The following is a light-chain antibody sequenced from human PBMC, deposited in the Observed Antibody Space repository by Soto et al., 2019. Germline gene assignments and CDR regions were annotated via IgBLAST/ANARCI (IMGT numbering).Light chain of an antibody. CDR2: NAA. V-gene: IGKV3-11*01. CDR3: QQRGDWPPIT. CDR1: QTIRSY. J-gene: IGKJ5*01. Sequence: EIVLTQFPATLSLSPGERATLSCRASQTIRSYLAWYQHKPGQAPRLLIYNAANRASGIPARFSGSGSGTDFTLTISSLEPEDFAVYYCQQRGDWPPITFGQGTRLERK.